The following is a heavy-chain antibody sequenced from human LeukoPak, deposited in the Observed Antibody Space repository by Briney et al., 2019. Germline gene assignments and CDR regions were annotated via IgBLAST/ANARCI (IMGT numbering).Heavy chain of an antibody. J-gene: IGHJ6*03. CDR3: ARGHLQYYFSYLDV. V-gene: IGHV1-8*01. CDR2: MNPNSGNT. CDR1: GYSFTGDD. Sequence: GASVKVSCKTSGYSFTGDDFNWVRQATGQGLEWMGWMNPNSGNTGFAQKFQGRVTMTRNTSINTAYMELTSLTSDDTAVYYCARGHLQYYFSYLDVWGKGTTVTVSS.